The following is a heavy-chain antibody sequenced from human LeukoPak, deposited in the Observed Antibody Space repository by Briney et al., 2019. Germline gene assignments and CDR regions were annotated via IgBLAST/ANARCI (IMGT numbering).Heavy chain of an antibody. CDR1: GFTFSSHL. V-gene: IGHV3-74*01. D-gene: IGHD1-14*01. J-gene: IGHJ4*02. CDR2: VKSDGTAT. CDR3: VRKFATGD. Sequence: GGSLRLSCAASGFTFSSHLMHWVRQAQGTGLVWVSSVKSDGTATNYADSVKGRFTISRDNAKHTLYLQMSSMRVEDTAVYYCVRKFATGDWGQGTLVTVSS.